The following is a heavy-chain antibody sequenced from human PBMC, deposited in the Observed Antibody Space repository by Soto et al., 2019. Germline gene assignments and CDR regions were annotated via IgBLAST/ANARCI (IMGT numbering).Heavy chain of an antibody. CDR2: IGRTNNT. J-gene: IGHJ4*02. CDR3: AKVDAYSYRTDH. D-gene: IGHD3-16*02. Sequence: PEVSLILSCAASGFTFSNSAMTWVRQALGKGPEWVSSIGRTNNTHYADSVKGRFAISRDNSQNTLYLQMNSLTAEDTAVYFCAKVDAYSYRTDHWAKGPLVTVS. CDR1: GFTFSNSA. V-gene: IGHV3-23*01.